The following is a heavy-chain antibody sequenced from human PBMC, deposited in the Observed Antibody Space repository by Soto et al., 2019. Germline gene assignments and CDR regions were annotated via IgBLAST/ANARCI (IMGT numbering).Heavy chain of an antibody. J-gene: IGHJ4*02. CDR3: ARATGTLRSRNCDY. CDR2: IYHTGST. V-gene: IGHV4-31*03. Sequence: SETLSLTCSVPGGSISTVGHYWTWIRQPPGKGLEWIGSIYHTGSTYYSKSLRSRLTMSVDTSKSQSSLRLSSVTAADTAVYYCARATGTLRSRNCDYWGQGSLVTVSS. D-gene: IGHD1-1*01. CDR1: GGSISTVGHY.